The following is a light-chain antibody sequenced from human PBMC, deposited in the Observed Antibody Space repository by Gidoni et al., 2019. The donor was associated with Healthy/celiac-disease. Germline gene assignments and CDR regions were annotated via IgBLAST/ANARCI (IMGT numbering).Light chain of an antibody. V-gene: IGKV1-33*01. CDR3: LQYDSHPLT. CDR1: QDIRND. J-gene: IGKJ4*01. Sequence: IQITLSPSSLSASVGDRVTITCQASQDIRNDLGWYQQKPGKAPKLLIYDASNLQTGVPSRFSGSGSGTEFTFTISSLQPEDIATYYCLQYDSHPLTFGGXTKVEIK. CDR2: DAS.